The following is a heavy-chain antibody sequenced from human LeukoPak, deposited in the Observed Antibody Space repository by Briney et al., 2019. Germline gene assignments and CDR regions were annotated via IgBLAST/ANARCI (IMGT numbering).Heavy chain of an antibody. J-gene: IGHJ6*02. CDR1: GFTLSSYW. V-gene: IGHV3-74*01. CDR3: ARDRHYTMDV. CDR2: INSDGSST. Sequence: PGGSLRLSCAASGFTLSSYWMHWVRQAPGKGLVWASRINSDGSSTTYADAVKGRFTISRDNARNTLYLQMNSLRPEDTAVYYCARDRHYTMDVWGQGTTVTVSS.